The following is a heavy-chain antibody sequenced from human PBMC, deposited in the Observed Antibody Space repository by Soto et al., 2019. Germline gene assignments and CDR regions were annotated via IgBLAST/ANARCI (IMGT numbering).Heavy chain of an antibody. D-gene: IGHD2-2*01. Sequence: SETLSLTCAVSGGSISSSNWWTWVRHPPGKGLEWIGEISHSGTTYYNPSLKSRVDISIDRSKNQFSLKLSSVTAADTAVYYCARVRAGCSATSCYLDPWGQGTLVTVSS. CDR2: ISHSGTT. J-gene: IGHJ5*02. CDR1: GGSISSSNW. CDR3: ARVRAGCSATSCYLDP. V-gene: IGHV4-4*02.